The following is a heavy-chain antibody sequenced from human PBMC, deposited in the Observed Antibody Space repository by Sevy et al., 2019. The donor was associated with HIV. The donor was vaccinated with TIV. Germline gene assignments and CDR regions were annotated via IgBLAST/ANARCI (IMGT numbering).Heavy chain of an antibody. CDR1: GFSLSTNGVG. D-gene: IGHD4-17*01. CDR2: IYWDDDK. V-gene: IGHV2-5*02. CDR3: SRRDYGDYVDWFDP. Sequence: CGPTLVNPTQTLTLTCTFSGFSLSTNGVGVGRIRQPPGKALECLALIYWDDDKHYSPSQKSRLTITKDTSKNQVVLTMTNMDHVDTATYYCSRRDYGDYVDWFDPWDQGTLVNVSS. J-gene: IGHJ5*02.